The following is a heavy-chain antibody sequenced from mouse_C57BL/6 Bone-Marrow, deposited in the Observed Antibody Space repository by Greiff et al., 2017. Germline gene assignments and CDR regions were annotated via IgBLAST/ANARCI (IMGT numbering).Heavy chain of an antibody. CDR1: GYTFTSYW. CDR2: IDPDGGGT. D-gene: IGHD4-1*02. Sequence: VQLQQPGAELVKPGASVKLSCKASGYTFTSYWMHWVKQRPGQGLEWIGRIDPDGGGTKYNEKFKSKATLTGDKPSSTAYMQLSSLTSEDSAVYYCASSNWDGACCFDYWGQGTTLTVSS. V-gene: IGHV1-72*01. J-gene: IGHJ2*01. CDR3: ASSNWDGACCFDY.